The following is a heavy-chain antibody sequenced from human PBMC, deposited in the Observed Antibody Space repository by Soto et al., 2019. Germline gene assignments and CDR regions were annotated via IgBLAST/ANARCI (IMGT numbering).Heavy chain of an antibody. CDR1: EFTFSSYA. CDR3: VKDWSGDKCPCMDV. D-gene: IGHD3-3*01. Sequence: EVQLLESGGGLVQPGGSLRLSCAASEFTFSSYAMTWVRQAPGKGLEWVASITDSGGSTYYADSVKGRLTISRDNSENTVHLQMNGLRAEDTAIYYCVKDWSGDKCPCMDVWGQGITVTVSS. J-gene: IGHJ6*02. V-gene: IGHV3-23*01. CDR2: ITDSGGST.